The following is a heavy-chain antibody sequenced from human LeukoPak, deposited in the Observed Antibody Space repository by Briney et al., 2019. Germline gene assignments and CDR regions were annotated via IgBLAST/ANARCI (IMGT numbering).Heavy chain of an antibody. J-gene: IGHJ6*02. CDR1: GYTFTGYY. CDR3: ASNPPTSSTYCYYGMDV. Sequence: ASVKVSCKASGYTFTGYYMHWVRQAPGQGLEWMGWINPNSGGTNYAQKFQGRVTMTRDTSISTAYMELSRLRSDDTAVYYCASNPPTSSTYCYYGMDVWGQGTTVTVSS. D-gene: IGHD2-2*01. V-gene: IGHV1-2*02. CDR2: INPNSGGT.